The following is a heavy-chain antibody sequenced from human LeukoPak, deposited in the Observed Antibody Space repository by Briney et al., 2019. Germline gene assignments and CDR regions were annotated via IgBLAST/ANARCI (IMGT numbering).Heavy chain of an antibody. J-gene: IGHJ4*02. CDR1: GFTFGLYS. Sequence: PGGSLRLSCAASGFTFGLYSMTWVRQAPGKGLEWVSLIDSNSNFMNYADSVKGRFTISRDNAKKSLYLQMNSLRAEDTAVYYCAKDSSYYDSSGYPYWGQGTLVTVSS. V-gene: IGHV3-21*01. CDR3: AKDSSYYDSSGYPY. CDR2: IDSNSNFM. D-gene: IGHD3-22*01.